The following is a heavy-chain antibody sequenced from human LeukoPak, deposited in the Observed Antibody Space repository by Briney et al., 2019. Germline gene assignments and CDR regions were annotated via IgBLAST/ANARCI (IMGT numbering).Heavy chain of an antibody. J-gene: IGHJ4*02. V-gene: IGHV4-31*03. Sequence: SETLSLTCTVSGGSISNGVYYWSWIRQHPGKGLEWIGYIYYSGSTYYSPSLQSRLTMSVDTSKNQFSLKLSSVTAADTAVYYCARDLGGGSFGFWGQGTLVSVSS. D-gene: IGHD2-15*01. CDR2: IYYSGST. CDR1: GGSISNGVYY. CDR3: ARDLGGGSFGF.